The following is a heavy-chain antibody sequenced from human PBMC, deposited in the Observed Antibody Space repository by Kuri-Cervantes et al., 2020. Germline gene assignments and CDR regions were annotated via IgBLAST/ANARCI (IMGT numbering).Heavy chain of an antibody. CDR1: GGSFSSYY. J-gene: IGHJ6*02. Sequence: SETLSLTCAVYGGSFSSYYWSWIRQPAGKGLEWIGRIYTSGSTNYNPSLKSRVTMSVDTSKNQFSLKLSSVTPADTAVYYCARVLRTTVTTRNYYYYYGMDVWGQGTTVTVSS. CDR2: IYTSGST. D-gene: IGHD4-17*01. V-gene: IGHV4-59*10. CDR3: ARVLRTTVTTRNYYYYYGMDV.